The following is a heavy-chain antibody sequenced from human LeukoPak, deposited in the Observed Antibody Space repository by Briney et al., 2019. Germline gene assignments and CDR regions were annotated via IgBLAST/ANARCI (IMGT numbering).Heavy chain of an antibody. CDR1: GFTFSSYS. Sequence: GGSLRLSCAASGFTFSSYSMNWVRQAPGKGLEWVSSISSSSSYIYYADSVKGRFTISRDNAKNSLFLQMNSLRAEDTAVYFCARGLYCSSGSCYSGDYWGQGTLVTVSS. CDR2: ISSSSSYI. CDR3: ARGLYCSSGSCYSGDY. D-gene: IGHD2-2*01. J-gene: IGHJ4*02. V-gene: IGHV3-21*01.